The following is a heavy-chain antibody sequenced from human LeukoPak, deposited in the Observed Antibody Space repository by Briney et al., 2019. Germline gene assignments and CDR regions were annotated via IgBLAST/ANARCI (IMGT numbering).Heavy chain of an antibody. J-gene: IGHJ4*02. Sequence: GGSLKLSCAASGFTFSDSAFHWVRQASGKGLEWVGRIRSKPNNYATAYTASVKGRFTISRDDSKNTAYLQMNSLNTEDTAMYYCTRHLIGATPFDYWGKGTLVSVSS. CDR3: TRHLIGATPFDY. V-gene: IGHV3-73*01. CDR1: GFTFSDSA. D-gene: IGHD4/OR15-4a*01. CDR2: IRSKPNNYAT.